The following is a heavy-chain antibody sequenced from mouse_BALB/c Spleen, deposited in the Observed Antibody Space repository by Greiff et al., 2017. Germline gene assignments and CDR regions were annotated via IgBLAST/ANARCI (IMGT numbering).Heavy chain of an antibody. CDR3: ARSAYYGYGY. Sequence: EVKVVESGGGLVKPGGSLKLSCAASGFTFSSYAMSWVRQTPEKRLEWVASISSGGSTYYPDSVKGRFTISRDNARNILYLQMSSLRSEDTAMYYCARSAYYGYGYWGQGTTLTVSS. V-gene: IGHV5-6-5*01. CDR2: ISSGGST. D-gene: IGHD1-2*01. CDR1: GFTFSSYA. J-gene: IGHJ2*01.